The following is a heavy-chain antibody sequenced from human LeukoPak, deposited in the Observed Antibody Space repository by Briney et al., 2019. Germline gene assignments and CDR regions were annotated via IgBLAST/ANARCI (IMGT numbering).Heavy chain of an antibody. V-gene: IGHV3-7*01. D-gene: IGHD6-19*01. CDR3: ARDEGYGSGWYTGDFIDY. CDR2: IKQDGSEK. CDR1: GFTFSRHW. J-gene: IGHJ4*02. Sequence: GGSLRLSCGASGFTFSRHWMSWVRQAPGKGLEWVANIKQDGSEKYYVDSVKGRFTISRDNAKNSLYLQMNSLRAEDTAVYYCARDEGYGSGWYTGDFIDYWGQGTLVTVSS.